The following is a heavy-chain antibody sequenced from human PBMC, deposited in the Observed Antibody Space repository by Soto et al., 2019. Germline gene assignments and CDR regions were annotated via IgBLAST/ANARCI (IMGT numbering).Heavy chain of an antibody. CDR3: ARDGDDSSGYYYVRAFDI. V-gene: IGHV4-31*03. CDR1: GGSISSGGYY. J-gene: IGHJ3*02. D-gene: IGHD3-22*01. Sequence: QVQLQESGPGLVKPSQTLSLTCTVSGGSISSGGYYWSWIRQHPGKGLEWIGYIYYSGSTYYSPSLKSRVTISVDTSKNQFSLKLSSVTAADTAVYYCARDGDDSSGYYYVRAFDIWGQGTMVTVSS. CDR2: IYYSGST.